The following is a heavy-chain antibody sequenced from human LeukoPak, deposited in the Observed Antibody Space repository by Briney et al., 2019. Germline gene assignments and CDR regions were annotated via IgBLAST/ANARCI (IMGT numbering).Heavy chain of an antibody. D-gene: IGHD1-7*01. CDR3: ASDASRLSGTIPDHHL. V-gene: IGHV1-69*05. J-gene: IGHJ4*02. Sequence: SVKVSCKASGGPFSSYAISWVRQAPGQGLEWMGGIIPIFGTANYAQKFQGRVTITTDESTSTAYMELSSLRSEDTAVYYCASDASRLSGTIPDHHLWGQGTLVTVSS. CDR2: IIPIFGTA. CDR1: GGPFSSYA.